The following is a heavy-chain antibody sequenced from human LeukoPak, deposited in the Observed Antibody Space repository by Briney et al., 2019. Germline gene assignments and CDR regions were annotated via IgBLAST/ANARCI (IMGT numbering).Heavy chain of an antibody. CDR3: TTGSRSSWYRDYFDY. CDR2: IKSKTDGGTT. J-gene: IGHJ4*02. V-gene: IGHV3-15*01. Sequence: PGGSPRLSCAASGFTFSNAWMSWVRQAPGKGLEWVGRIKSKTDGGTTDYAAPVKGRFTISRDDSKNTLYLQMNSLKTEDTAVYYCTTGSRSSWYRDYFDYWGQGTLVTVSS. CDR1: GFTFSNAW. D-gene: IGHD6-13*01.